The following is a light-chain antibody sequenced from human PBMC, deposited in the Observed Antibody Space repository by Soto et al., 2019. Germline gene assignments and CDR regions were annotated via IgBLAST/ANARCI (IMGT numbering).Light chain of an antibody. Sequence: QLVLTQPASVSGSPGQSITISCTGTSSDVGGYNYVSWYQQHPGKAPKLMIYEVSNRPSGVSNRFSGSKSGNTASLTISGLQAEDEADYYCSSYTSSSTLNYVFGTGTKVTVL. J-gene: IGLJ1*01. CDR2: EVS. V-gene: IGLV2-14*01. CDR3: SSYTSSSTLNYV. CDR1: SSDVGGYNY.